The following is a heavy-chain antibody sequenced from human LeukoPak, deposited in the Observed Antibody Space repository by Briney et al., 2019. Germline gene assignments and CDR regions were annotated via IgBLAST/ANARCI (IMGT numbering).Heavy chain of an antibody. V-gene: IGHV4-34*01. Sequence: SETLSLTCAVYGASFTVYYWTWIRQPPGKGLEWIGEINHIGSTNYDPSLKSRVTISVDTSKNQFSLKLTSVTAADAAIYYCARGPNSTGWYPHWGQGTLVAVSS. CDR2: INHIGST. D-gene: IGHD6-19*01. CDR1: GASFTVYY. CDR3: ARGPNSTGWYPH. J-gene: IGHJ4*02.